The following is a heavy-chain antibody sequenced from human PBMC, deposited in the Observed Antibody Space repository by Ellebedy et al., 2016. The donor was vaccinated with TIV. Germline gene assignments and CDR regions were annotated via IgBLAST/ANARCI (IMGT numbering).Heavy chain of an antibody. V-gene: IGHV3-23*01. Sequence: GESLKISXAASGFTFSSYAMSWVRQAPGKGLEWVSAISGSGGSTYYADSVKGRFTISRDNAKNSLYLQMNSLRAEDTAVYYCARDGRNDWDYWGQGTLVTVSS. J-gene: IGHJ4*02. CDR3: ARDGRNDWDY. CDR1: GFTFSSYA. D-gene: IGHD1-1*01. CDR2: ISGSGGST.